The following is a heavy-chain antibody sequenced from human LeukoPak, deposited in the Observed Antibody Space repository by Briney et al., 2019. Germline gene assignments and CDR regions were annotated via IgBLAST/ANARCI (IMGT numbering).Heavy chain of an antibody. CDR3: AKHRYDSSGYYYCLDY. V-gene: IGHV3-23*01. D-gene: IGHD3-22*01. CDR1: GFTFSSYG. CDR2: ISGSGGST. J-gene: IGHJ4*02. Sequence: GSLRLSCAASGFTFSSYGMSWVRQAPGKGLEWVSAISGSGGSTYYADSVKGRFTISRDNSKNTLYLQMNSLRAEDTAVYYCAKHRYDSSGYYYCLDYWGQGTLVTVSS.